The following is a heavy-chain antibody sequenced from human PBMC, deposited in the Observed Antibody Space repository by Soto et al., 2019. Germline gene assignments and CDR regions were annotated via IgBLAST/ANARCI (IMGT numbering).Heavy chain of an antibody. D-gene: IGHD2-8*01. J-gene: IGHJ4*02. Sequence: QVQLVESGGGLVKPGGSLRLSCAASGFTFSDYYMSWIRQTPGKGLEWVSYISDTKNYTDYADSVKGRVTISRDNARTSVYLQMNSLRAEDTAIYYCARDLGWSPLCDSWGQGTLVTVSS. CDR3: ARDLGWSPLCDS. V-gene: IGHV3-11*05. CDR2: ISDTKNYT. CDR1: GFTFSDYY.